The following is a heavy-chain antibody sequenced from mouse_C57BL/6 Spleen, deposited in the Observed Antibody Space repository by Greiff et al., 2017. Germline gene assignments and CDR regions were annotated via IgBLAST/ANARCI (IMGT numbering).Heavy chain of an antibody. J-gene: IGHJ2*01. CDR1: GYAFSSYW. CDR3: ARGGFPANWDGGKDY. CDR2: IYPGDGDT. D-gene: IGHD4-1*01. Sequence: VQLQQSGAELVKPGASVKISCKASGYAFSSYWMNWVKQRPGKGLEWIGQIYPGDGDTNYNGKFKGKATLTADKSSSTAYMQLSSLTSEDSAVYFCARGGFPANWDGGKDYWGQGTTLTVSS. V-gene: IGHV1-80*01.